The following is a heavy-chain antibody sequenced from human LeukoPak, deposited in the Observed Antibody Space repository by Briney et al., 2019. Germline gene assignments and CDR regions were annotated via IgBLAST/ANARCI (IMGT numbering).Heavy chain of an antibody. D-gene: IGHD6-13*01. CDR2: IYPGDSRI. CDR1: GYSFTSYW. Sequence: ESLKISCQGFGYSFTSYWIGWVRQMPGKGMEWMGVIYPGDSRIRYNPSFQGQVTISVDKSISTAYLQWVSLRASDSAMYYCACRDLTSTWSFPWGQGTLVTVSS. CDR3: ACRDLTSTWSFP. J-gene: IGHJ5*02. V-gene: IGHV5-51*01.